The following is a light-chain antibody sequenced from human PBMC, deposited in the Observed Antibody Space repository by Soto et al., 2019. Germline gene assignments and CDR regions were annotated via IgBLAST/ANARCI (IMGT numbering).Light chain of an antibody. Sequence: DIQMTQSPSSLSASVGDRVTITCQASQDISNYLNWYQQKPGKAPKLLIYDASNLETGVTSRFRGSGSGTDFTFNISSLQPEDIATYYCQQYDNLPSLTFGGGTKVEIK. CDR1: QDISNY. CDR2: DAS. CDR3: QQYDNLPSLT. J-gene: IGKJ4*01. V-gene: IGKV1-33*01.